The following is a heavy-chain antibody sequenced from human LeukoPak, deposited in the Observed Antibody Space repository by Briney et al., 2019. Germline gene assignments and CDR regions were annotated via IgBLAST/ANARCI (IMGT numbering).Heavy chain of an antibody. CDR1: GFTFSSYS. CDR2: INSSSSYI. D-gene: IGHD3-22*01. CDR3: ARDIGYYYDSRDHDAFDI. V-gene: IGHV3-21*01. Sequence: GGSLRLSCAASGFTFSSYSMNWVRQAPGKGLEWVSSINSSSSYIYYADSVKGRLTISRDNAKNSLYLQMNSLRAEDTAVYYCARDIGYYYDSRDHDAFDIWGQGTMVTVSS. J-gene: IGHJ3*02.